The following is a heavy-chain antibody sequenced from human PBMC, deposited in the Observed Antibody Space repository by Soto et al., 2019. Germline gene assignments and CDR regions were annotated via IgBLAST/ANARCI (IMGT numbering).Heavy chain of an antibody. J-gene: IGHJ6*02. V-gene: IGHV4-30-2*01. Sequence: SESLSLTCTVSGGSISSGGYSWSWIRQTPGKGLEWIGYIYPTGKTYYNPSLENRATLSIDTSQNQFSLQLTSVTAADTAVYYCARAPPGPAPRWGVWGHGTTVTVSS. D-gene: IGHD3-16*01. CDR1: GGSISSGGYS. CDR2: IYPTGKT. CDR3: ARAPPGPAPRWGV.